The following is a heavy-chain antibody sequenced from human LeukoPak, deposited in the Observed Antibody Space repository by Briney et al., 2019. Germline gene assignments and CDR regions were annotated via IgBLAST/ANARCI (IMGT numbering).Heavy chain of an antibody. Sequence: SETLSLTCAVYGGSFSGYYWSWIRQPPGKGLEWIGEINHSGSTNYNPSLKSRVTISVDTSKNQFSLKLSSVTAADTAVYYCARDIAMVRGWDYYFDYWGQGTLVTVSS. CDR3: ARDIAMVRGWDYYFDY. D-gene: IGHD3-10*01. V-gene: IGHV4-34*01. CDR1: GGSFSGYY. J-gene: IGHJ4*02. CDR2: INHSGST.